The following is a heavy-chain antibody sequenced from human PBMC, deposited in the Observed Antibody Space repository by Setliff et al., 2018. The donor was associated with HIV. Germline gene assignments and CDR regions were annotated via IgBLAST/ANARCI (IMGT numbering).Heavy chain of an antibody. V-gene: IGHV4-39*01. CDR2: IYHSGST. J-gene: IGHJ4*02. D-gene: IGHD6-6*01. CDR1: GDSISDTTYY. Sequence: SETLSLTCSVSGDSISDTTYYWGWIRQPPGKGLEWIGNIYHSGSTLYKPSLKSRVTMSVDTSKNQFSLKLNSVTAADTAVYHCARLSSYRSSSYYFDYWGQGAPVTVSS. CDR3: ARLSSYRSSSYYFDY.